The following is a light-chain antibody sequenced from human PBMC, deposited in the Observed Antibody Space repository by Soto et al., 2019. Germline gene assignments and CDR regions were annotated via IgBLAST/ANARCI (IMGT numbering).Light chain of an antibody. CDR2: DVS. CDR3: SSYTSSYTYV. J-gene: IGLJ1*01. CDR1: SSDVGGYNF. V-gene: IGLV2-14*03. Sequence: QSALTQPASVSGSPGQSVTISCAGTSSDVGGYNFVSWYHQHPGKAPQLMIYDVSSLPSGVSNRFSGSKSGNTASLTISGLQAEDEADYYCSSYTSSYTYVFGTGTKVTVL.